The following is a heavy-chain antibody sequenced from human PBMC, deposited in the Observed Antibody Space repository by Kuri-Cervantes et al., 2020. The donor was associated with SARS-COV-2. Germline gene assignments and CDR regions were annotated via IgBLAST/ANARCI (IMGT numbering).Heavy chain of an antibody. D-gene: IGHD6-19*01. Sequence: GESLKISCAASGFTFSSYSMNWVRQAPGKGLEWVSAISGSGGSTYYADSVEGRFTISRDNSKNTLYLQMNSLRAEDTAVYYCAREGRGSGWYIAAFDIWGQGTMVTVSS. CDR2: ISGSGGST. CDR1: GFTFSSYS. J-gene: IGHJ3*02. V-gene: IGHV3-23*01. CDR3: AREGRGSGWYIAAFDI.